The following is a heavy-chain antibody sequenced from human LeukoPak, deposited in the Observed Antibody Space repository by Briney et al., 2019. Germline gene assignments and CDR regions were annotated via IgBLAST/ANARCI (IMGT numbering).Heavy chain of an antibody. CDR1: GYTLTELS. V-gene: IGHV1-24*01. CDR3: ARAASRSGWTYYYDSSGYYYYFDY. CDR2: FDPEDGET. Sequence: ASVKVSCKVSGYTLTELSMHWVRQAPGKGLEWMGGFDPEDGETIYAQKFQGRVTMTEDTSTDTAYMELSSLRSDDTAVYYCARAASRSGWTYYYDSSGYYYYFDYWGQGTLVTVSS. D-gene: IGHD3-22*01. J-gene: IGHJ4*02.